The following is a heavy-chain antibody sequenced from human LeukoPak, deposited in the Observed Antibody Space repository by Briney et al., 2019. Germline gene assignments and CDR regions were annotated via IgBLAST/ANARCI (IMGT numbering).Heavy chain of an antibody. CDR3: AKDRGLLASDI. Sequence: GGSLRLSCAASGFTLSSYAMSWVRQAPGKGVEGVSAISGSGDRTYYADSVKGRFTISRDNSKNTLYLQMNSLRAEDTAVYYCAKDRGLLASDIWGQGTMVTVSS. D-gene: IGHD2-21*01. CDR2: ISGSGDRT. V-gene: IGHV3-23*01. CDR1: GFTLSSYA. J-gene: IGHJ3*02.